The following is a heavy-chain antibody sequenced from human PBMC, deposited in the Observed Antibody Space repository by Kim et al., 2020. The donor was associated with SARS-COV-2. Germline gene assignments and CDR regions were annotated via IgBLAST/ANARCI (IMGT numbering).Heavy chain of an antibody. CDR3: ARRSSWYFGWFDP. Sequence: SVKVSCKASGGTFSSYAISWVRQAPGQGLEWMGGIIPIFGTANYAQKFQGRVTITADESTSTAYMELSSLRSEDTAVYYCARRSSWYFGWFDPWGQGTLVTVSS. CDR2: IIPIFGTA. D-gene: IGHD6-13*01. CDR1: GGTFSSYA. J-gene: IGHJ5*02. V-gene: IGHV1-69*13.